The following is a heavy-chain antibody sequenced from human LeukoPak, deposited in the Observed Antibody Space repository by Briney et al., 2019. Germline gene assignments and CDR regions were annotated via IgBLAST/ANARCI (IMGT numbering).Heavy chain of an antibody. Sequence: GGSLRLSCAASGFTFSSYSMNWVRQAPGKGLEWVSSISSSSSYIYYADSVKGRFTISRDNAKDSLYLQLNSLRAEDTAVYYCANSPSRDGYPTGYWGQGTLVTVSS. V-gene: IGHV3-21*01. D-gene: IGHD5-24*01. CDR1: GFTFSSYS. CDR2: ISSSSSYI. CDR3: ANSPSRDGYPTGY. J-gene: IGHJ4*02.